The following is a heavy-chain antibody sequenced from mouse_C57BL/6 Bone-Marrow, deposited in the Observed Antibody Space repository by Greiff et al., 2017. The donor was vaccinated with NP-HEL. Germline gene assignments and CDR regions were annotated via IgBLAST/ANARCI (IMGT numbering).Heavy chain of an antibody. Sequence: DVQLQESGPGLAKPSQTLSLTCSVTGYSITSDYWNWIRKFPGNKLEYMGYISYSGSTYYNPSLKSRISITRDTSKNQYYLQVNSVTTEDTATYYGARSTEGDGYYVPFAYWGQGTLVTVSA. D-gene: IGHD2-3*01. J-gene: IGHJ3*01. CDR2: ISYSGST. CDR1: GYSITSDY. CDR3: ARSTEGDGYYVPFAY. V-gene: IGHV3-8*01.